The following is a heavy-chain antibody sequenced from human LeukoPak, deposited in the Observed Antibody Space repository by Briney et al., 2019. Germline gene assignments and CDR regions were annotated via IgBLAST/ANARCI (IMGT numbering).Heavy chain of an antibody. CDR1: GFSLSSYS. CDR2: IRKDGSRI. Sequence: GGSLRLSCAASGFSLSSYSMNWVRQAPGKGLEWISYIRKDGSRIYYADSVEGRSTISRDNAKNSLYLQMDSLSVEDTAVYYCTRDPHALDFWGQGTLVTVSS. CDR3: TRDPHALDF. V-gene: IGHV3-48*01. J-gene: IGHJ4*02. D-gene: IGHD2/OR15-2a*01.